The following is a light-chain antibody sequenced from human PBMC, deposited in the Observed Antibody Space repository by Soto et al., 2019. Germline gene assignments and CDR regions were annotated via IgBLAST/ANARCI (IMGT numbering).Light chain of an antibody. CDR1: ESISNY. V-gene: IGKV3-11*01. CDR3: QHRSK. J-gene: IGKJ5*01. CDR2: DAS. Sequence: EIVLTQSPATLSSFPGDRVTLSCRASESISNYLSWYQQTPGQAPRLLIRDASNRATGVPAGFSGSGSGTDFTLTISSLEPEDFALYHCQHRSKFGQGTRLEIK.